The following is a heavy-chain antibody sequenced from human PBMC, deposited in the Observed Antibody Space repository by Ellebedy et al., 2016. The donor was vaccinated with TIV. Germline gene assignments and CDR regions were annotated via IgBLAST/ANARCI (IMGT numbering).Heavy chain of an antibody. CDR1: GYNFTGYW. CDR3: ARQGEGYTVINGFDP. CDR2: IDPSDSYT. V-gene: IGHV5-10-1*01. D-gene: IGHD4-23*01. Sequence: GESLKISCKGSGYNFTGYWISWVRQMPGKGLEWMGRIDPSDSYTNYSPSFQGHVTISADKSISTAYLQWSSLKASDTAIYYCARQGEGYTVINGFDPWGQGTLVTVSS. J-gene: IGHJ5*02.